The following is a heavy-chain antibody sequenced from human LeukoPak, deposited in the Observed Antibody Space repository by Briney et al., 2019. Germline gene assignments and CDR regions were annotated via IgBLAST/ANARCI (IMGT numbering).Heavy chain of an antibody. V-gene: IGHV1-8*01. CDR2: INPNRGNT. CDR1: GYTFSTND. CDR3: ARELRRDDV. D-gene: IGHD5-24*01. J-gene: IGHJ4*02. Sequence: ASVKVSCKTSGYTFSTNDINWVRQATGQGLEWIGYINPNRGNTGYAQKFQGRVTMTRDTSINTAYMELSSLTSEDTAMYYCARELRRDDVWGQGTLVTVSS.